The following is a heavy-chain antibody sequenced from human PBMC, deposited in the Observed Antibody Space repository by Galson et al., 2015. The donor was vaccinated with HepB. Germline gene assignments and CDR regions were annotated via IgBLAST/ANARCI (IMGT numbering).Heavy chain of an antibody. CDR3: ARGQSATYRGGFDS. J-gene: IGHJ4*02. V-gene: IGHV3-7*01. CDR2: INYDESVI. CDR1: GFTFSHYW. D-gene: IGHD3-16*01. Sequence: SLRLSCAASGFTFSHYWMSWVRQAPGKGLEWVANINYDESVIRYVDSVKGRFTISRDNAKNSLYLQMSSLRDEDTAVYYCARGQSATYRGGFDSWGQGTLVTVSS.